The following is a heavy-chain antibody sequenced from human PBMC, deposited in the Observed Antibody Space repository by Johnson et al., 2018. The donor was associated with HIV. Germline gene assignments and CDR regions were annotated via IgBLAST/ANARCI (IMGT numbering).Heavy chain of an antibody. Sequence: VQLVESGGGLVEPGGSLRLSCAASGFTFDDYAMHWVRQAPGKGLEWVSGISWNSGSIGYADSVKGRFTISRDNAKNSLYLQMNSLRAEDTAVYYCARDKGGGSWAPGAFDIWGQGTMVTVSS. J-gene: IGHJ3*02. CDR3: ARDKGGGSWAPGAFDI. CDR1: GFTFDDYA. V-gene: IGHV3-9*01. CDR2: ISWNSGSI. D-gene: IGHD2-15*01.